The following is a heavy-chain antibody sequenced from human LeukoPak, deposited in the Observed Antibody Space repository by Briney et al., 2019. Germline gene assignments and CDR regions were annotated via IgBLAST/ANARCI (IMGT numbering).Heavy chain of an antibody. V-gene: IGHV1-18*01. D-gene: IGHD6-6*01. CDR2: ISTDNGNI. J-gene: IGHJ4*02. CDR3: ARPRGQPVEFDF. CDR1: GYTFTRYG. Sequence: ASVKVSCKASGYTFTRYGISWVRQAPGQGLEWVGWISTDNGNINYAQKLQGRVTMTTDTSTSTAYMELRRLTSDDTAVYYCARPRGQPVEFDFWGQGTLVTVSS.